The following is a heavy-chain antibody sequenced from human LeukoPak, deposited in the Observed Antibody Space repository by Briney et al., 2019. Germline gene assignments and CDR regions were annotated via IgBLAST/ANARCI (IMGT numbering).Heavy chain of an antibody. CDR2: IYYSGST. CDR3: ATTMVRGVTGAFDI. Sequence: PSETLSLTCTVSGGSISSGSYYWSWIRQPPGKGLEWIGYIYYSGSTNYNPSLKSRVTISVDTSKNQFSLKLSSVTAADTAVYYCATTMVRGVTGAFDIWGQGTMVTVSS. J-gene: IGHJ3*02. D-gene: IGHD3-10*01. CDR1: GGSISSGSYY. V-gene: IGHV4-61*01.